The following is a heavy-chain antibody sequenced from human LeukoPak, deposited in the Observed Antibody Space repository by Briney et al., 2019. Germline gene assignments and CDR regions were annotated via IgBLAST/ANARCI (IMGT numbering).Heavy chain of an antibody. Sequence: ASVKVSCKASGYTFTGYYMHWVRQAPGQGLEWMGWINPNSGGTNYAQKFQGRVTMTRDTSISTAYMELSRLRSDVTAVYYCASLGNYYDSSGYYYEAFDIWGQGTMVTVSS. CDR3: ASLGNYYDSSGYYYEAFDI. D-gene: IGHD3-22*01. V-gene: IGHV1-2*02. CDR2: INPNSGGT. CDR1: GYTFTGYY. J-gene: IGHJ3*02.